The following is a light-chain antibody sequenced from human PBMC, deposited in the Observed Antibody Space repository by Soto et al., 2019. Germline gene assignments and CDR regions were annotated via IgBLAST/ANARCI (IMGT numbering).Light chain of an antibody. V-gene: IGLV2-11*01. CDR1: SSDVGGYNF. CDR3: CSYAGSYTWV. Sequence: QSALTQPRSVSGSPGQSVTISCTGTSSDVGGYNFVSWYQQHPGKAPKLMIYEVSKRPSGVPDRFSGSKSGNTASLTISGLQDEDEADYYCCSYAGSYTWVFGGGTKVTVL. CDR2: EVS. J-gene: IGLJ3*02.